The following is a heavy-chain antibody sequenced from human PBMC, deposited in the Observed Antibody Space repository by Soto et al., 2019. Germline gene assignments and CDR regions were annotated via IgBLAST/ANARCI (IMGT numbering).Heavy chain of an antibody. Sequence: LRLSCAASRFTFTNYAMTWVRQAPGKGLEWVSTISVHGGTYAADSVRGRFTISRDNSKNTLSLQMNSLRAEDTAVYYCAKDRAGIVSSTSFDYLGQVALVTASS. CDR2: ISVHGGT. D-gene: IGHD2-2*01. J-gene: IGHJ4*02. CDR3: AKDRAGIVSSTSFDY. CDR1: RFTFTNYA. V-gene: IGHV3-23*01.